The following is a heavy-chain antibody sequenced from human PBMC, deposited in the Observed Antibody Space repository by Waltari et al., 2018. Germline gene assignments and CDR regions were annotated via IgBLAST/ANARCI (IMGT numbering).Heavy chain of an antibody. D-gene: IGHD4-17*01. CDR1: GGSFSGYY. Sequence: QVQLQQWGAGLLKPSETLSLTCAVYGGSFSGYYWSWIRQPPGKGLEWIGEINHRGSTNYNPSLKSRVTISVDTSKNQFSLKLSSVTAADTAVYYCARGMTTVWYYFDYWGQGTLVTVSS. CDR2: INHRGST. V-gene: IGHV4-34*01. J-gene: IGHJ4*02. CDR3: ARGMTTVWYYFDY.